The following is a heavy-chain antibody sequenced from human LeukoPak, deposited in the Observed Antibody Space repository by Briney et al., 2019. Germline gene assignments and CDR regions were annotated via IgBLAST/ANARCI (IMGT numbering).Heavy chain of an antibody. CDR2: IYTSGST. CDR1: GGSISSYY. V-gene: IGHV4-4*07. CDR3: ARQSVDTAMGRTSYYYYYMDV. J-gene: IGHJ6*03. D-gene: IGHD5-18*01. Sequence: MSSETLSLTCTVSGGSISSYYWSWIRQPAGKGLEWIGRIYTSGSTNYNPSLKSRVTISVDTSKNQFSLKLSSVTAADTAVYYCARQSVDTAMGRTSYYYYYMDVWGKGTTVTVSS.